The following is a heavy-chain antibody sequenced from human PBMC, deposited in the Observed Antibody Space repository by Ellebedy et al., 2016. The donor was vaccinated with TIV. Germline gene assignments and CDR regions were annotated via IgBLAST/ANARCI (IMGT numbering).Heavy chain of an antibody. J-gene: IGHJ4*02. CDR1: GFALRNYA. CDR2: LSASSTAI. Sequence: GESLKISXAASGFALRNYAMNWVRQAPGKGLEWISYLSASSTAIDYADSVKGRFTISRDNAKNSLYLQMNSLGAEDTAVYYCAPGIPPDYWGQGTLVIVSS. CDR3: APGIPPDY. V-gene: IGHV3-48*04. D-gene: IGHD2-21*01.